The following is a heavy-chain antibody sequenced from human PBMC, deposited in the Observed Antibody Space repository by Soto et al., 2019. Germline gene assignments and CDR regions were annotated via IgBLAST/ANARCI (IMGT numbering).Heavy chain of an antibody. J-gene: IGHJ4*02. D-gene: IGHD2-15*01. V-gene: IGHV1-69*13. CDR2: IIPIFGTV. CDR1: GGTFSTYP. Sequence: SVKVCCKVSGGTFSTYPINWVRQAPGQGLEWMGGIIPIFGTVNYAQKFQGRVTITADESTSTAYMELSSLRSEDTAIYYCARDLYSCRRSYYFDYWGRGTLVTVSS. CDR3: ARDLYSCRRSYYFDY.